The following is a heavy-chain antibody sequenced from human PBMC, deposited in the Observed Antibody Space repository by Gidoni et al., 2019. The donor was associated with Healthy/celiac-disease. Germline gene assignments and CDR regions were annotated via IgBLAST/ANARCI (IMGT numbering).Heavy chain of an antibody. V-gene: IGHV4-61*02. CDR1: GGSISSGSYY. D-gene: IGHD6-6*01. CDR3: ARDRDEYSSSSPYYYYGMDV. J-gene: IGHJ6*02. Sequence: QVQLQESGPGLVKPSQTLSLTCTVSGGSISSGSYYGSWIRPPAGKGLEWIGRIYTSGSTNSNPSLKSRVTISVDTSKNQFSLKLSSVTAADTAVYYCARDRDEYSSSSPYYYYGMDVWGQGTTVTVSS. CDR2: IYTSGST.